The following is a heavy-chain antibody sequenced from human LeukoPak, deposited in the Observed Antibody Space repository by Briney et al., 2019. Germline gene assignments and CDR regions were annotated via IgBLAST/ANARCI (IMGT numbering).Heavy chain of an antibody. CDR3: TRDRGTYNWLDP. D-gene: IGHD1-26*01. J-gene: IGHJ5*02. CDR2: IDRPAKSYAT. Sequence: GGSLKLSCAASGFTLSDSAIHWVRQASGKGLEWVGLIDRPAKSYATAYGASVGGRFTISRDDSKNTAYLQMDSLKTEDTALYYCTRDRGTYNWLDPWGQGTLVTVSS. V-gene: IGHV3-73*01. CDR1: GFTLSDSA.